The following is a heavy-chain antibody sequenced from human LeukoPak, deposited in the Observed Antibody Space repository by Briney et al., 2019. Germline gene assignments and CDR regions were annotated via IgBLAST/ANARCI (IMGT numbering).Heavy chain of an antibody. J-gene: IGHJ6*02. CDR3: AGGYDPRYYDMDV. V-gene: IGHV1-8*01. D-gene: IGHD5-12*01. CDR2: MNPNSGNT. Sequence: GASVKVSCKASGYTFTSYDINWVRQATGQGLEWMGWMNPNSGNTGYAQKFQGRVTMTRNTSISTAYMELCSLRAEDTAVYHCAGGYDPRYYDMDVWGQGTTVTVSS. CDR1: GYTFTSYD.